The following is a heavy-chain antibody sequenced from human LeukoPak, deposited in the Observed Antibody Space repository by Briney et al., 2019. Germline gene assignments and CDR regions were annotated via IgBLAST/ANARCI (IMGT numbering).Heavy chain of an antibody. CDR2: ISGSGHST. V-gene: IGHV3-23*01. Sequence: GGSLRLSCAASGFTFSTYAMNWVRQAPGKGLEWVSAISGSGHSTYYADSVKGRFTISRDNSKNTLYLQMNSLRAEDTAVYFCAKARGSSAYEQFDYWGQGTQVTVSP. J-gene: IGHJ4*02. CDR1: GFTFSTYA. D-gene: IGHD5-12*01. CDR3: AKARGSSAYEQFDY.